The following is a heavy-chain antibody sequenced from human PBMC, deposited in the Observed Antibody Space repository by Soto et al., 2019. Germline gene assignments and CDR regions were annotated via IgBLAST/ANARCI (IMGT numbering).Heavy chain of an antibody. Sequence: SETLSLTCTVSGGSVSSGSYYWSWIRQPPGKGLEWIGYIYYSGSTNYNPSLKSRVTISVDTSKNQFSLKLSSVTAADTAVYYCARGAMVRGEYVGKYYYYGMDVWGQGTTVT. J-gene: IGHJ6*02. D-gene: IGHD3-10*01. V-gene: IGHV4-61*01. CDR2: IYYSGST. CDR1: GGSVSSGSYY. CDR3: ARGAMVRGEYVGKYYYYGMDV.